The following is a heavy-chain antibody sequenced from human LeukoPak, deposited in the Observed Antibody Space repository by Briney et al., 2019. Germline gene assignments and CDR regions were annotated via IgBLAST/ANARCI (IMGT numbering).Heavy chain of an antibody. J-gene: IGHJ4*02. V-gene: IGHV3-30-3*01. CDR1: GFTFSSYA. CDR2: ISYDGSNK. CDR3: ARERFYYYDSSGYYSQLYYFDY. D-gene: IGHD3-22*01. Sequence: GGSLRLSCAASGFTFSSYATHWVRQAPGKGLEWVAVISYDGSNKYYADSVKGRFTISRDNSKNTLYLQMNSLRAEDTAVYYCARERFYYYDSSGYYSQLYYFDYWGQGTLVTVSS.